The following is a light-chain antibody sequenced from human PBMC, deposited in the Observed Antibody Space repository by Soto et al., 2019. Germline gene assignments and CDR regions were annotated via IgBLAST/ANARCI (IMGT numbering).Light chain of an antibody. CDR1: SSDVGDNY. CDR2: EVS. V-gene: IGLV2-14*01. CDR3: SSYTSSSTNWV. Sequence: QSALTQPPSASGSPGQSVTISCTGTSSDVGDNYVSWYQQHPGKAPKLMIYEVSNRPSGVSNRFSGSKSGNTASLTISGLQAEDEADYYCSSYTSSSTNWVFGGGTKLTVL. J-gene: IGLJ3*02.